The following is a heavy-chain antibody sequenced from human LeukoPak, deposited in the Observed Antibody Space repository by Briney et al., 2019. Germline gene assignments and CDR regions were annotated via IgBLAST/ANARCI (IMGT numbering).Heavy chain of an antibody. Sequence: GGSLRLSCAASGLTVSSNYMSWVRQAPGKGLEWVSVIYSGGSTYYANSVKGRFTISRDNSKNTLYLQMNSLRAEDTAVYYCARDYYDSSVGGDYWGQGTLVTVSS. CDR3: ARDYYDSSVGGDY. D-gene: IGHD3-22*01. J-gene: IGHJ4*02. CDR1: GLTVSSNY. CDR2: IYSGGST. V-gene: IGHV3-53*01.